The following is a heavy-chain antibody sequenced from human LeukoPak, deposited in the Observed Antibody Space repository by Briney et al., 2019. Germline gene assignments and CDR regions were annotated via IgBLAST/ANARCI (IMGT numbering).Heavy chain of an antibody. Sequence: PSETLSLTWAVYGGSFSGYYWSWIRQPPGKGLEWIGEINHSGSTNYNPSLKSRVTISVDTSKNQFSLKLSSVTAADTAVYYCAILTGYFDYWGQGTLVTVSS. D-gene: IGHD2-8*02. CDR1: GGSFSGYY. V-gene: IGHV4-34*01. CDR3: AILTGYFDY. J-gene: IGHJ4*02. CDR2: INHSGST.